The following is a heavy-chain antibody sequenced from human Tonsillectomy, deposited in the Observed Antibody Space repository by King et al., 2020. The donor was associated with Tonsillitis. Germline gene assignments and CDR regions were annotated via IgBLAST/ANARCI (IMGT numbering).Heavy chain of an antibody. CDR2: INPSGGST. J-gene: IGHJ4*02. V-gene: IGHV1-46*01. D-gene: IGHD4-17*01. Sequence: VQLVESGAEVKKPGASVNVSCKASGYTFTNYYMHWVRQAPGQGLEWMGIINPSGGSTTYAQNLQGIVTLTRDTSTSTVYMELSSLRSEDTAVYYCARDGATGDYGQIGYWGQGTLGTVSS. CDR1: GYTFTNYY. CDR3: ARDGATGDYGQIGY.